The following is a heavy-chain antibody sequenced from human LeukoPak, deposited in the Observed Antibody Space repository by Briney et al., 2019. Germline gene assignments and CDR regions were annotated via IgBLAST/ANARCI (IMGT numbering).Heavy chain of an antibody. V-gene: IGHV1-69*04. Sequence: ASVKVSCKASGGTFSSYAISWVRQAPGQGLEWMGRIIPILGVANYAQKFQGRVTITADKSTSTAYMELSSLRSEDTAVYYCARVSSNSRGDYFDYWGQGTLVTVSS. CDR2: IIPILGVA. J-gene: IGHJ4*02. CDR3: ARVSSNSRGDYFDY. D-gene: IGHD4-23*01. CDR1: GGTFSSYA.